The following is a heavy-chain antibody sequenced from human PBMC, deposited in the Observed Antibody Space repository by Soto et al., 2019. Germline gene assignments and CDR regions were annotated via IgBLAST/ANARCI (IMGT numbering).Heavy chain of an antibody. D-gene: IGHD3-10*01. J-gene: IGHJ5*02. V-gene: IGHV3-23*01. CDR1: GFAFSSYA. CDR3: AKEAGSANGEWDWLDP. Sequence: GGSLRLSCAASGFAFSSYAMSWVRQAPGKGLEWVSSLSGSGASTYYADSVKGRFTVSRADSQKTLFLQMTSLRVDDTAIYYCAKEAGSANGEWDWLDPGGQEILFTVSS. CDR2: LSGSGAST.